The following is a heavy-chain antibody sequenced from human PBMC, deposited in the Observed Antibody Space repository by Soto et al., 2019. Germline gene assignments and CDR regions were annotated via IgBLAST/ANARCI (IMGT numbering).Heavy chain of an antibody. D-gene: IGHD3-22*01. CDR2: ISYDGSNK. Sequence: GGSLRLSCAASGFTFSSYAMHWVRQAPGKGLEWVAVISYDGSNKYYADSVKGRFTISRDNSKNTLYLQMNSLRAEDTAVYYCARPNHYDSSGYSDAFDIWGQGTMVTVSS. CDR1: GFTFSSYA. CDR3: ARPNHYDSSGYSDAFDI. V-gene: IGHV3-30-3*01. J-gene: IGHJ3*02.